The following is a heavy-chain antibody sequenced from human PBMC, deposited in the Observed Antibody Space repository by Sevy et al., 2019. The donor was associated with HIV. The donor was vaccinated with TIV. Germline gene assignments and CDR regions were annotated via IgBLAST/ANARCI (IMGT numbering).Heavy chain of an antibody. CDR3: ARGGGSGSYYHAFDI. Sequence: SETLSLTCAVSGYSISSGYYWGWIRQPPGKGLEWIGSIYHSGSTYYNPSLKSRVTISVDTSKNQFSLKLSSVTAADTAVYYCARGGGSGSYYHAFDIWGQGTMVTVSS. J-gene: IGHJ3*02. D-gene: IGHD3-10*01. CDR2: IYHSGST. CDR1: GYSISSGYY. V-gene: IGHV4-38-2*01.